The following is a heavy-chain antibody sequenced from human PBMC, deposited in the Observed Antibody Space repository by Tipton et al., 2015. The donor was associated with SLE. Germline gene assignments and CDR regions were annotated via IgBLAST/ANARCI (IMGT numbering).Heavy chain of an antibody. CDR1: GGSVSSSYYY. D-gene: IGHD3-10*01. CDR3: ARGEITMVRGFDY. Sequence: TLSLTCTVSGGSVSSSYYYWSWVRQPPGKGLEWIGYIFYSGSTNYNPSLKSRVTISVDTSKNQFSLKLSSVTAADTAVYYCARGEITMVRGFDYWGQGTLVTVSS. CDR2: IFYSGST. J-gene: IGHJ4*02. V-gene: IGHV4-61*01.